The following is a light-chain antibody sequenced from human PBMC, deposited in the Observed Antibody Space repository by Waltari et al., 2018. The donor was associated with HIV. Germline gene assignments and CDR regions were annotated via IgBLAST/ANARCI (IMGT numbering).Light chain of an antibody. J-gene: IGLJ1*01. CDR2: EVT. V-gene: IGLV2-23*02. Sequence: QSALTQPASVSGSPGQSPTISCTGTSSDVGTYNLVSWYQHHPGKAPQLMIYEVTKRPSGVSNRFSGSKSVNTASLTISSLQAEDEADYYCCSYAGSSTPYVFGTGTKVTVL. CDR1: SSDVGTYNL. CDR3: CSYAGSSTPYV.